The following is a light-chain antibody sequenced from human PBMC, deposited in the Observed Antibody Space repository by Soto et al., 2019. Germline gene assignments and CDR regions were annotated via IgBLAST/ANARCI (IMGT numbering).Light chain of an antibody. CDR1: QSVSSN. V-gene: IGKV3-15*01. J-gene: IGKJ1*01. CDR2: GAS. CDR3: QQYYSYPRT. Sequence: EIVMTHSPATLSVSPGEGATLSSRASQSVSSNLAWYQQKPGQAPRLLIYGASTRATGIPSRFSGSGSGTDFTLTISCLQSEDFATYYCQQYYSYPRTFGQGTKVDI.